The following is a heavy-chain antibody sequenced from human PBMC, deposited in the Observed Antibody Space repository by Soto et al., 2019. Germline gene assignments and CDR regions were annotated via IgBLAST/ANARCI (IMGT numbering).Heavy chain of an antibody. CDR1: GGTFSSYA. CDR3: ASEACTNGACYTDPNTYPPDHYSCGMDV. V-gene: IGHV1-69*13. Sequence: GASVKLSCKASGGTFSSYAISWGRQAPGRGLEWMGGIIPMFGTANYAQKFQGRVTITADESTSTAYMELSSLRSEDTAVYYCASEACTNGACYTDPNTYPPDHYSCGMDVWRQGTTVTVSS. CDR2: IIPMFGTA. J-gene: IGHJ6*01. D-gene: IGHD2-8*01.